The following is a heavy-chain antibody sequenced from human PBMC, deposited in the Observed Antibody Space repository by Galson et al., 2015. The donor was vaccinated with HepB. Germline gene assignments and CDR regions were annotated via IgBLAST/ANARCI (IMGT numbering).Heavy chain of an antibody. CDR1: GYTFTSYA. CDR2: INAGNGNT. V-gene: IGHV1-3*01. Sequence: SVKVSCKASGYTFTSYAMHWVRQAPGQRLEWMGWINAGNGNTKYSQKFQGRVTITRDTSASTAYMELSSLRSEDTAVYYCARLRAGFWSGLYYYYGMDVWGQGTTVTVSS. D-gene: IGHD3-3*01. CDR3: ARLRAGFWSGLYYYYGMDV. J-gene: IGHJ6*02.